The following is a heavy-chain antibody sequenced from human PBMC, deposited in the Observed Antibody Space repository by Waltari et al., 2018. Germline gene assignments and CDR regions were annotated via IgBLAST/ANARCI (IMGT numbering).Heavy chain of an antibody. J-gene: IGHJ4*02. CDR1: GFTFSSYT. D-gene: IGHD3-9*01. CDR3: AREWGVMVGTAGYYFDY. Sequence: EVQLVGSGGGLVKPGGSLRLSCAASGFTFSSYTMNWVRQAPGKGVGWVSSISSGSSDIFYADAVKGRFTISRDNAKNSLYLQMNSLRVEDTAVYYCAREWGVMVGTAGYYFDYWGQGSLVTVSS. V-gene: IGHV3-21*01. CDR2: ISSGSSDI.